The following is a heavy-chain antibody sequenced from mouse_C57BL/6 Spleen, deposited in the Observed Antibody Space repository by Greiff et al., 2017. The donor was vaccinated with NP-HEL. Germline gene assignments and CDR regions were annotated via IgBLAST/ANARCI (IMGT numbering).Heavy chain of an antibody. CDR1: GYSITSGYY. J-gene: IGHJ2*01. Sequence: DVQLQESGPGLVKPSQSLSLTCSVTGYSITSGYYWNWIRQFPGNKLEWMGYISYDGSNNYNPSLKNRISITRDTSKNQFFLKLNSVTTEDTATYYCARAVYYGSSYPYWGQGTTLTVSS. D-gene: IGHD1-1*01. CDR2: ISYDGSN. V-gene: IGHV3-6*01. CDR3: ARAVYYGSSYPY.